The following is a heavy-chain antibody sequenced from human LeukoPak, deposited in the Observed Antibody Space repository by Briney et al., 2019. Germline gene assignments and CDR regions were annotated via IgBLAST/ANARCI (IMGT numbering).Heavy chain of an antibody. CDR2: IYYSGST. CDR1: GGSISSYY. Sequence: SETLSLTCTVSGGSISSYYWSWIRQPPGKGLEWIGYIYYSGSTNYNPSLKSRVTISVDTSKNQFSLKLSSVTAADTAVYYCARGFVASKRLVGAAGYGMDVWGQGTTVTVSS. J-gene: IGHJ6*02. CDR3: ARGFVASKRLVGAAGYGMDV. D-gene: IGHD1-26*01. V-gene: IGHV4-59*01.